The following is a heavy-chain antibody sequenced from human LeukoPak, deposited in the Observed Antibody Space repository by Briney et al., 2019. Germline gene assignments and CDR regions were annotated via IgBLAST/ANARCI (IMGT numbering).Heavy chain of an antibody. D-gene: IGHD5-18*01. J-gene: IGHJ6*03. Sequence: SETLSLTCTVSGGSISNYYWSWIRQPPGKGLEWIGYIYYSGSTNYNPSLKSRISISVDTSKNQFSLKLSSVTAADTAVYYCARTTEGGYTYNYFYYYYMDVWGKGTTVTISS. CDR2: IYYSGST. V-gene: IGHV4-59*01. CDR3: ARTTEGGYTYNYFYYYYMDV. CDR1: GGSISNYY.